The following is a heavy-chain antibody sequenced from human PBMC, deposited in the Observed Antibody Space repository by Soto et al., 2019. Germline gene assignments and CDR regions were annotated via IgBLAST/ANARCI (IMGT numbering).Heavy chain of an antibody. CDR1: GFTFSSYG. D-gene: IGHD4-17*01. V-gene: IGHV3-30*18. CDR3: AKGGLRPYYYYYMDV. Sequence: QPGGSLRLSCAASGFTFSSYGMHWVRQAPGKGLEWVAVISYDGSNKYYADSVKGRFTISRDNSKNTLYLQMNSLRAEDTAVYYCAKGGLRPYYYYYMDVWGKGTTVTVSS. CDR2: ISYDGSNK. J-gene: IGHJ6*03.